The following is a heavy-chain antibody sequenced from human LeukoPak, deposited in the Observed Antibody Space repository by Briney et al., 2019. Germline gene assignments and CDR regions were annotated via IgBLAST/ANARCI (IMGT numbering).Heavy chain of an antibody. D-gene: IGHD4-23*01. CDR3: ARKYGSNAGYFDY. CDR2: TYHSGTS. CDR1: GYSISSGYY. V-gene: IGHV4-38-2*01. Sequence: SKTLSLTCAVSGYSISSGYYWGWVRQSPGKGLEWIGNTYHSGTSYYNPSLKSRVTISVDTSKNQFSLTLSSVTAADTALYYCARKYGSNAGYFDYWGQGALVTVSS. J-gene: IGHJ4*02.